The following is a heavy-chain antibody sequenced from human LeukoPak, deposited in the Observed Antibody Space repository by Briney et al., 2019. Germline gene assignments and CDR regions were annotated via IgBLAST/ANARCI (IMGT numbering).Heavy chain of an antibody. CDR1: GGSISSSSYY. CDR3: ARDALGTVVTDTHPPLSGANWFDP. D-gene: IGHD4-23*01. CDR2: IYYSGST. Sequence: ASETLSLTCTVSGGSISSSSYYWGWIRQPPGKGLEWIGSIYYSGSTYYNPSLKSRVTISVDTSKNQFSLKLSSVTAADTAVYYCARDALGTVVTDTHPPLSGANWFDPWGQGTLVTVSS. J-gene: IGHJ5*02. V-gene: IGHV4-39*07.